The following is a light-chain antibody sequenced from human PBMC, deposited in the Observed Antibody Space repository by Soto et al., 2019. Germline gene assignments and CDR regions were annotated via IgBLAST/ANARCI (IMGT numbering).Light chain of an antibody. CDR2: DVS. V-gene: IGLV2-14*03. CDR3: SSYTRSDTLI. J-gene: IGLJ2*01. CDR1: INDIGGYNY. Sequence: QSALTQPASVSGSPGQSITISCTGTINDIGGYNYVSWYQQHPGKVPKLLIYDVSNRPSGVFGRFSGSKSGNTASLTIAGLQADDEADYHCSSYTRSDTLIFGGGTKLTVL.